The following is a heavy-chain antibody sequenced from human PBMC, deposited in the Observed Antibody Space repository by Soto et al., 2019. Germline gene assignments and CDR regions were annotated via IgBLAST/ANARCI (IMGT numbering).Heavy chain of an antibody. D-gene: IGHD6-6*01. CDR2: IIPIFGTA. J-gene: IGHJ6*02. Sequence: QVQLVQSGAEVKKPGSSVKVSCKASGGTFSSYAISWVRQAPGQGLEWVGGIIPIFGTANYAQKFQGRVTSTADESRRTDDMELSSLEYEDRAVYCCARAQGSIAAPFDYYYCMEVWGQGTTVTVSS. V-gene: IGHV1-69*01. CDR3: ARAQGSIAAPFDYYYCMEV. CDR1: GGTFSSYA.